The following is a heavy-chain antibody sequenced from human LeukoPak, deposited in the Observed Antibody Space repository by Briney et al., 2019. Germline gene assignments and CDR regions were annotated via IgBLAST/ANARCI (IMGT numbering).Heavy chain of an antibody. J-gene: IGHJ4*02. CDR2: INTDGTVT. Sequence: GGPLRLSCAASGFTFSKYWLLWLRQAPGKGLESVSRINTDGTVTTYADSVKGRFTVNRDNADNTMFLQMNSVRDEDTAVYYCATKQWLAPPPDSWGQGTPVTVSS. CDR3: ATKQWLAPPPDS. D-gene: IGHD6-19*01. CDR1: GFTFSKYW. V-gene: IGHV3-74*01.